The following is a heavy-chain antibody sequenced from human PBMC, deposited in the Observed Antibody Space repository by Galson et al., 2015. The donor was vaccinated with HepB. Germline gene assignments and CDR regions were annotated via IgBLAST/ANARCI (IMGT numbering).Heavy chain of an antibody. V-gene: IGHV3-30*04. Sequence: SCKASGGTFSSYAMHWVRQAPGKGLEWVAVISYDGSNKYYADSVKGRFTISRDNSKNTLYLQMNSLRAEDTAVYYCARPLYTFYDILTGPSYYYGMDVWGQGTTVTVSS. CDR3: ARPLYTFYDILTGPSYYYGMDV. CDR2: ISYDGSNK. D-gene: IGHD3-9*01. J-gene: IGHJ6*02. CDR1: GGTFSSYA.